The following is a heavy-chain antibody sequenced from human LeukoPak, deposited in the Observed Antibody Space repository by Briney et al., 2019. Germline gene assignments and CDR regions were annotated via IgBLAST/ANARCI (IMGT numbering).Heavy chain of an antibody. J-gene: IGHJ4*02. CDR2: ISRSSSYT. V-gene: IGHV3-11*06. D-gene: IGHD3-10*01. CDR3: ARGGSGRALVNF. Sequence: PGGSLRLSCAASGFSLSDYYMSWIRQAPGKGLEWVSYISRSSSYTNYADSVKGRFTISRDNAKNSLYLQMNSLRAEDTAVYYCARGGSGRALVNFWGQGTLVTVSS. CDR1: GFSLSDYY.